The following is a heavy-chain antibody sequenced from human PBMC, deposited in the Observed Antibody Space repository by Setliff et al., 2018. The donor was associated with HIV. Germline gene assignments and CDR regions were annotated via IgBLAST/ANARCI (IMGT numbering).Heavy chain of an antibody. Sequence: SETLSLTCAVSGGSMRSSGYSWTWIRQAPGKGLEWVGYIYYNGNAYYNPSLKSRVTISVDKSKNQFSLKLSSVTAADTAVYYCARRGDFFYYAMDVWGQGTTVTVSS. CDR3: ARRGDFFYYAMDV. J-gene: IGHJ6*02. CDR2: IYYNGNA. V-gene: IGHV4-30-2*01. CDR1: GGSMRSSGYS.